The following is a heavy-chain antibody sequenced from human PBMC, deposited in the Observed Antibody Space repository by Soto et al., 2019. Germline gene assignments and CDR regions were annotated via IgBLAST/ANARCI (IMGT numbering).Heavy chain of an antibody. CDR2: INHSGST. CDR1: GGSFSGYY. Sequence: PSETLSLTCAVYGGSFSGYYWSWIRQPPGKGLEWIGEINHSGSTNYNPSLKSRVTISVDTSKNQFSLKLSSVTAADTAVYYCARVKGGYCSSTSCYKVGWFDPWGQGTLVTVSS. CDR3: ARVKGGYCSSTSCYKVGWFDP. J-gene: IGHJ5*02. V-gene: IGHV4-34*01. D-gene: IGHD2-2*02.